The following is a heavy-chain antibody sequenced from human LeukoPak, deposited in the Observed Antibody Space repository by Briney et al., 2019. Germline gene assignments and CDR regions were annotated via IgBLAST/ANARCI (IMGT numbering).Heavy chain of an antibody. V-gene: IGHV3-23*01. D-gene: IGHD6-19*01. Sequence: GGSLRLSCAASGFTFSSYAMSWVRQAPGKGLEWVSAISGSGGSTYYADSVKGRFTISRDNSKNTQYLQMNSLRAEDTAVYYCANRGGRYSSGWRNVRFDYWGQGTLVTVSS. CDR1: GFTFSSYA. CDR3: ANRGGRYSSGWRNVRFDY. CDR2: ISGSGGST. J-gene: IGHJ4*02.